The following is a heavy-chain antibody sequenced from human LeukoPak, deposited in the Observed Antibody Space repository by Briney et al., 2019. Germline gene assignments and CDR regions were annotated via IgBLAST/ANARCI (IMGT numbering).Heavy chain of an antibody. CDR2: ISGSGGNT. D-gene: IGHD5-24*01. CDR3: AKGRRDGYNYVNWYFDL. Sequence: GGSLRLSCAASGFTFSSCAMTWVRQAPGKGLEWVSGISGSGGNTYYADSVKGRFTISRDNSKNTLYLQMNSLRAEDTAVYYCAKGRRDGYNYVNWYFDLWGRGNLGTVSS. CDR1: GFTFSSCA. V-gene: IGHV3-23*01. J-gene: IGHJ2*01.